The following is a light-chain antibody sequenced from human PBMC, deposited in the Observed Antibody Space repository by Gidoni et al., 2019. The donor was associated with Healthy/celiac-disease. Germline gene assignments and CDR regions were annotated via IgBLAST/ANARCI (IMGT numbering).Light chain of an antibody. V-gene: IGLV6-57*01. CDR3: QSYDSSRAV. J-gene: IGLJ7*01. CDR1: SGSIATNF. CDR2: EDK. Sequence: NFMLTQPHSVSESPGKTVTISCTRSSGSIATNFVHWYQQRPGSSPTTVIYEDKQRPSGVPDRFSGSIDSSSNSASLTISGLKTEDEADYYCQSYDSSRAVFGGGTQLTVL.